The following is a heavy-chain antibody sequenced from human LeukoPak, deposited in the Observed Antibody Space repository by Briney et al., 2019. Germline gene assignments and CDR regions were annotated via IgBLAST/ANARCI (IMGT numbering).Heavy chain of an antibody. V-gene: IGHV3-21*01. Sequence: GGSLRLSCAASGFTFSSYSMNWVRQAPGKGLEWVSSIYSSSHYIYYADSVKGRFTISGDNAKSSLYLQMNSLRAEDTAVYYCARVFVVVPGATRNYYYMDVWGKGTTVTVS. CDR2: IYSSSHYI. CDR3: ARVFVVVPGATRNYYYMDV. J-gene: IGHJ6*03. CDR1: GFTFSSYS. D-gene: IGHD2-2*01.